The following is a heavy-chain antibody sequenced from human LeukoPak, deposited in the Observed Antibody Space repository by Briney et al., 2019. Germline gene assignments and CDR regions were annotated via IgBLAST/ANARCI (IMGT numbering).Heavy chain of an antibody. V-gene: IGHV4-39*01. CDR2: IYYSGNT. Sequence: SETLSLTCTVSGGSINSDYYYWSWIRQPPGKGLEWIGSIYYSGNTYYNSSLKSRITISVNTTKNQVALKLSSVTAADTAVYYCARVRGPDGWFAPWGQGTLVSVSS. J-gene: IGHJ5*02. CDR3: ARVRGPDGWFAP. CDR1: GGSINSDYYY.